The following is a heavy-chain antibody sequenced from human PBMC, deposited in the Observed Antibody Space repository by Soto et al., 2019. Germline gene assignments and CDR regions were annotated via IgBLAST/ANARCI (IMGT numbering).Heavy chain of an antibody. CDR2: IIPIFGTA. V-gene: IGHV1-69*13. CDR3: ARDTTEGGASPGDAFDT. CDR1: GGTFSSYA. D-gene: IGHD1-26*01. Sequence: ASVKVSCKASGGTFSSYAISWVRQARGQGREWMGGIIPIFGTANYAQKFQGRVTITADESMSTAYMELSSLRSEDTAVYYCARDTTEGGASPGDAFDTWRQGTLFPVSS. J-gene: IGHJ3*02.